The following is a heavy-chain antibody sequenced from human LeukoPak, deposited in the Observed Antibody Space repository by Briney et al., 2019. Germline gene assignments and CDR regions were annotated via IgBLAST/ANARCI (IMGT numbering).Heavy chain of an antibody. J-gene: IGHJ6*02. CDR3: ARGRSVDV. Sequence: GGSLRLSCAASGFTFSIYSMSWVRQAPGKGLEWVAHIKQDGSDKYYVDSVKGRFTISRDNAKNSLYLQINSLRAEDTAVYYCARGRSVDVWGQGTTVTVSS. CDR1: GFTFSIYS. CDR2: IKQDGSDK. V-gene: IGHV3-7*01. D-gene: IGHD6-25*01.